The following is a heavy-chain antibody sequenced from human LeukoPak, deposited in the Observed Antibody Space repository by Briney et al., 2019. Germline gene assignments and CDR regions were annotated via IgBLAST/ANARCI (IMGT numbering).Heavy chain of an antibody. CDR1: GFTFSSYA. Sequence: GRSLRLSCAASGFTFSSYAMHWVRQAPGKGLEWVAVTSYDGSNKYYADSVKGRFTISRDNSKNTLYLQMNSLRAEDTAVYYCAYLILNDYGDGWGQGTLVTVSS. D-gene: IGHD2-21*01. CDR2: TSYDGSNK. J-gene: IGHJ4*02. CDR3: AYLILNDYGDG. V-gene: IGHV3-30-3*01.